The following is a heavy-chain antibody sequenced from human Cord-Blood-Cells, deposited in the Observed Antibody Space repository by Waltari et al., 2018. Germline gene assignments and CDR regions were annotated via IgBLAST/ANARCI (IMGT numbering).Heavy chain of an antibody. CDR2: IYYSGST. J-gene: IGHJ4*02. CDR1: GGSISSYY. Sequence: QVQLQESGPGLVKPSETLSLTCTVSGGSISSYYWSWIRQPPGKGLEWIGYIYYSGSTNYNPSLKSRVTISVDTSKNQFSLKLSSVTAADTAVYYCARQSCLFFDYWGQGTLVTVSS. V-gene: IGHV4-59*08. D-gene: IGHD3-16*02. CDR3: ARQSCLFFDY.